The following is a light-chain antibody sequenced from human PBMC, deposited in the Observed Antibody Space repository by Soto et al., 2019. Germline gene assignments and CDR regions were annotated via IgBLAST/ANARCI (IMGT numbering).Light chain of an antibody. V-gene: IGLV1-47*01. Sequence: QSVLTQPPSRSGTPGQRVTISCSGSSSNIGSNFVYWYQQFPGTAPKLLIYRSDQRPSEVPDRFSGSKSGTSASLAINGLRSEDEADYYCAAWDDSLSGLVFGGGTKVTVL. CDR3: AAWDDSLSGLV. CDR1: SSNIGSNF. CDR2: RSD. J-gene: IGLJ2*01.